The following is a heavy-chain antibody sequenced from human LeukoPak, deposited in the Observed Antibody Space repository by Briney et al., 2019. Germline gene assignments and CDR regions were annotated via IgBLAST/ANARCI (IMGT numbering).Heavy chain of an antibody. D-gene: IGHD5-12*01. V-gene: IGHV4-34*01. CDR1: GGSFSGYY. CDR2: INHSGST. J-gene: IGHJ4*02. Sequence: SETLSLTCAVYGGSFSGYYWSWIRQPPGKGLEWIGEINHSGSTNYNPSLKSRVTISVDTSKNQFSLKLSSVTAADTAVYYCARVRKWLRLDDWGQGTLVTVS. CDR3: ARVRKWLRLDD.